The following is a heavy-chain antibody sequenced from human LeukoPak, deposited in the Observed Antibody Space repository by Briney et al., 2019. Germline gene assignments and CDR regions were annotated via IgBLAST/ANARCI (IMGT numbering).Heavy chain of an antibody. V-gene: IGHV4-34*01. D-gene: IGHD2-2*01. Sequence: PSETLSLTCAVYGGSFSGYYWSWIRQPPGKGLEWIGEINHSGSTNYNPSLKSRVTISVDTSKNQLSLKLSSVTAADTAVYYCARYQLPIYYYGMDVWGQGTTVTVSS. CDR1: GGSFSGYY. J-gene: IGHJ6*02. CDR2: INHSGST. CDR3: ARYQLPIYYYGMDV.